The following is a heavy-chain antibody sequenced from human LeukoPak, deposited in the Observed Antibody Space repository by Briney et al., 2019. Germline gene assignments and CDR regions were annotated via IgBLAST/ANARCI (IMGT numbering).Heavy chain of an antibody. CDR1: GGSISSASHY. J-gene: IGHJ4*02. Sequence: SQTLSLTCTVSGGSISSASHYWSWIRQPAGKGLEWIGRIHTSGFTNYNPSLKSRVTISLDTSKNQFSLMLNSVTAADTAVYYCGRGGGNYLEYSFDYWGQGTLVTVSS. CDR3: GRGGGNYLEYSFDY. V-gene: IGHV4-61*02. D-gene: IGHD5-24*01. CDR2: IHTSGFT.